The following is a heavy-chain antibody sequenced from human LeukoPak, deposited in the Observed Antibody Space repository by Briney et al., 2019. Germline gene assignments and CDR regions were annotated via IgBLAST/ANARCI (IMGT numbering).Heavy chain of an antibody. CDR1: GFTFSSFG. Sequence: PGGSLRLSCAASGFTFSSFGMNWVRQAPGKGLEWVAVISYSGSNKDYADSVKGRFSISRDNSKNTLYLQMNSLRSEDTAVYYCAKDSDYDTSGSGYFYYYHGIDVWGQGTTVTVSS. CDR3: AKDSDYDTSGSGYFYYYHGIDV. J-gene: IGHJ6*02. V-gene: IGHV3-30*18. D-gene: IGHD3-22*01. CDR2: ISYSGSNK.